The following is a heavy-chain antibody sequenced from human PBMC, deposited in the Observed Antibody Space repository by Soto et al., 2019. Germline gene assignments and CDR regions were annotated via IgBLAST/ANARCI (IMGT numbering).Heavy chain of an antibody. Sequence: ASVKVSCKASGYTFTSYGISWVRQAPGQGLEWMGWISAYNGNTNYAQKLQGRVTMTTDTSTSTAYMELRSLRSDETAVYYCAGLGGRYDFWSGYFPGFDYWGQGTLVTVSS. CDR2: ISAYNGNT. CDR3: AGLGGRYDFWSGYFPGFDY. CDR1: GYTFTSYG. J-gene: IGHJ4*02. D-gene: IGHD3-3*01. V-gene: IGHV1-18*04.